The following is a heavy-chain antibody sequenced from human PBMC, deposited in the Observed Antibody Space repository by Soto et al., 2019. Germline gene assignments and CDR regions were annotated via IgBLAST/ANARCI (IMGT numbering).Heavy chain of an antibody. D-gene: IGHD6-19*01. CDR3: ARDPIAVAGYYYGMDV. CDR2: ISYDGSNK. V-gene: IGHV3-30-3*01. Sequence: PGGSLRLSCAASGFTFSSYAMHWVRQAPGKGLEWVAVISYDGSNKYYADSVKGRFTISRDNSKNTLYLHMNSLRAEDTAVYYCARDPIAVAGYYYGMDVWGQGTTVTVSS. CDR1: GFTFSSYA. J-gene: IGHJ6*02.